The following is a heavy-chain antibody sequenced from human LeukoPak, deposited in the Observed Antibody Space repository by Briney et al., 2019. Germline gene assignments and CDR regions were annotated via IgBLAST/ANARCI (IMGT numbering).Heavy chain of an antibody. D-gene: IGHD3-16*01. CDR3: ARGKSTHYDYVWGSFSINWFDP. CDR2: INHSGST. J-gene: IGHJ5*02. Sequence: PSETLSLTCTVSGGSISSYYWSWIRQPPGKGLEWIGEINHSGSTNYNPSLKSRVTISVDTSKNQFSLKLSPVTAADTAVYYCARGKSTHYDYVWGSFSINWFDPWGQGTLVTVSS. V-gene: IGHV4-34*01. CDR1: GGSISSYY.